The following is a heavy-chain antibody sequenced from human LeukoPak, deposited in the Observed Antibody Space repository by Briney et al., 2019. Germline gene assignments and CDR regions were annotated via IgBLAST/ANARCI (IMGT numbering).Heavy chain of an antibody. CDR3: ASVSPVDEDYYGSGSYDY. D-gene: IGHD3-10*01. CDR1: GYTFTSYG. J-gene: IGHJ4*02. Sequence: ASVKVSCKASGYTFTSYGISWVRQSPGQGLEGMGWISAYNGNTNYAQKLQGRVTMTTDTSTSTAYMELRSLRSDDTAVYYCASVSPVDEDYYGSGSYDYWGQGTLVTVSS. CDR2: ISAYNGNT. V-gene: IGHV1-18*01.